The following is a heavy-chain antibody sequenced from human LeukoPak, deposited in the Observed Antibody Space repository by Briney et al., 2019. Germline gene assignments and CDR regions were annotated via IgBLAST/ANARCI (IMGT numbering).Heavy chain of an antibody. CDR2: ISYDGSNK. Sequence: AGGSLRLSCAASGFPFSSYGMHWVRQAPGKGLEWVAVISYDGSNKYYADSVKGRFTISRDNSKNTLYLQMNSLRAEDTAVYYCAKGPYLILGYWGQGTLVTVSS. J-gene: IGHJ4*02. V-gene: IGHV3-30*18. CDR1: GFPFSSYG. D-gene: IGHD2-21*01. CDR3: AKGPYLILGY.